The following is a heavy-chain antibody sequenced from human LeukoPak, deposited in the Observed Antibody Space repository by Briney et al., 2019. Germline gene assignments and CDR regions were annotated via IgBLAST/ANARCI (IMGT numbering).Heavy chain of an antibody. CDR3: ARHLTYGGWNS. D-gene: IGHD4-23*01. J-gene: IGHJ4*02. CDR1: GFTFSSYW. V-gene: IGHV3-74*01. Sequence: PGRSLRLSCAASGFTFSSYWMQWVRQAPGKGLVWVSRINSDGSSASYADSVKGRFTISRDNAKNTLYLQMNSLRAEDTAVYYCARHLTYGGWNSWGQGTLVTVSP. CDR2: INSDGSSA.